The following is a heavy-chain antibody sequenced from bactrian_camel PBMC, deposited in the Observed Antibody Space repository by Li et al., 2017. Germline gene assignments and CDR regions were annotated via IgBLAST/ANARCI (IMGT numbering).Heavy chain of an antibody. D-gene: IGHD1*01. CDR2: LHTAVGTP. CDR1: VYTYSRNC. J-gene: IGHJ6*01. CDR3: NDLGTRTFGS. Sequence: VQLVESGGGSVQTGGSLRLSCVVSVYTYSRNCMGWFRQAPGKEREGVASLHTAVGTPYYAEPVKGRFTTSRDNAKNTVYLQMSSLKDEDTAVYYCNDLGTRTFGSWGQGTQVTVS. V-gene: IGHV3S40*01.